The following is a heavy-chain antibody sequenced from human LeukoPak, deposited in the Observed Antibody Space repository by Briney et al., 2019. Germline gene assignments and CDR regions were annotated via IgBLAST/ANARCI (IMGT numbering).Heavy chain of an antibody. Sequence: ASVTVSCKASGYTFTSYYMHWVRQAPGQGLEWMGIINPSGGSTSYAQKFQGRVTMTRDMSTSTVYMELSSLRSEDTAVYYCARGRAIFGVVKSSSGFYNWFDPWGQGTLVTVSS. J-gene: IGHJ5*02. V-gene: IGHV1-46*01. CDR2: INPSGGST. CDR3: ARGRAIFGVVKSSSGFYNWFDP. D-gene: IGHD3-3*01. CDR1: GYTFTSYY.